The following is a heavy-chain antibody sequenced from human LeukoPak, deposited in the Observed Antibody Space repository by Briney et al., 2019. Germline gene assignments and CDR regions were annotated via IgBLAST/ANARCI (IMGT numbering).Heavy chain of an antibody. J-gene: IGHJ3*02. CDR2: IIPIFGTA. CDR1: GGTFSSYA. V-gene: IGHV1-69*05. D-gene: IGHD5-24*01. CDR3: ARDRDGYNRRAAFDI. Sequence: SVKVSCKASGGTFSSYAISWVRQAPGQGLEWMGGIIPIFGTANYAQKFQGRVTITTDESTSTAYMELSSLRSEDTAVYYCARDRDGYNRRAAFDIWGQGTMVIFSS.